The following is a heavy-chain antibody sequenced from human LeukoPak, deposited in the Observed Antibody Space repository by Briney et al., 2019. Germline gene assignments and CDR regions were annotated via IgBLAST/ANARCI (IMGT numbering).Heavy chain of an antibody. D-gene: IGHD2-2*01. Sequence: GGSLRLSCAASGFTFSSYGMHWVRQAPGKGLEWVAVISYDGSNKYYADSVKGRFTISRDNSKNTLYLQMNSLRAEDTAVYYCAKDYCSSTCCYYFDYWGQGTLVTVSS. V-gene: IGHV3-30*18. CDR2: ISYDGSNK. CDR1: GFTFSSYG. J-gene: IGHJ4*02. CDR3: AKDYCSSTCCYYFDY.